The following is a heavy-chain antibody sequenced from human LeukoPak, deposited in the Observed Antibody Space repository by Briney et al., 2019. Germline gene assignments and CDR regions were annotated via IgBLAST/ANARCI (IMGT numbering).Heavy chain of an antibody. Sequence: PSETLSLTCTVSGGSISSSSYYWGWIRQPPGKGLEWIGSIYYSGSTYYNPSLKSRVTISVDTSKNQFSLKLSSVTAADTAVYYCARHAEGPGSGYYSYMDVWGKGTTVTISS. CDR1: GGSISSSSYY. V-gene: IGHV4-39*01. D-gene: IGHD5-12*01. CDR3: ARHAEGPGSGYYSYMDV. J-gene: IGHJ6*03. CDR2: IYYSGST.